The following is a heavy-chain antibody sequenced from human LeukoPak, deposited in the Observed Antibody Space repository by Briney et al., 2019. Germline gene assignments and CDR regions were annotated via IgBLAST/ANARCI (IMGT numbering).Heavy chain of an antibody. D-gene: IGHD5-18*01. V-gene: IGHV1-69*06. J-gene: IGHJ4*02. CDR3: AREEVDTAMVSFGY. Sequence: SVKVSCKASGGTFSSYAISWVRQAPGQGLEWMGGIIPIFGTANYAQKFQGRATITADKSASTAYMDLRSLRSEDTAVYYCAREEVDTAMVSFGYWGQGTLVTVSS. CDR1: GGTFSSYA. CDR2: IIPIFGTA.